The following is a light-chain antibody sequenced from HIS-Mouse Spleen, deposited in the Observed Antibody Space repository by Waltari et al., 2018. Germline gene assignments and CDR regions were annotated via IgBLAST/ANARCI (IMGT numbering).Light chain of an antibody. V-gene: IGKV1-9*01. Sequence: DIQLTQSPSFLSASVGDRVTITCRASQGISSYLAWYQQKPGKAPKLLIYAASTLQRGVPARFSGSGSGTEVTLTISSLQPEDFATYYCQQLNSYPPTFGQGTKVEIK. CDR1: QGISSY. CDR2: AAS. CDR3: QQLNSYPPT. J-gene: IGKJ1*01.